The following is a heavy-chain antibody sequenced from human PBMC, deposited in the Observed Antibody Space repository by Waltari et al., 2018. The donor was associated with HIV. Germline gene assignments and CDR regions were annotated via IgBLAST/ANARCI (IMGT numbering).Heavy chain of an antibody. CDR1: GYTFTSYA. Sequence: QVQLVQSGAEVKKPGASVKVSCKASGYTFTSYAMHWVRQAPGQRLEWMGWINAGNGNTKYSQKFQGRVTITRDTSASTAYMELSSLRSEDTAVYYCARGRGGGYCSSTSCPNWFDPWGQGTLVTVSS. D-gene: IGHD2-2*01. J-gene: IGHJ5*02. CDR3: ARGRGGGYCSSTSCPNWFDP. CDR2: INAGNGNT. V-gene: IGHV1-3*01.